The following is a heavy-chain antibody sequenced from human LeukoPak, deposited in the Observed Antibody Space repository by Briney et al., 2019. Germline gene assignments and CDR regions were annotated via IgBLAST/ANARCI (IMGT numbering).Heavy chain of an antibody. D-gene: IGHD3-22*01. CDR3: SSRPPNSYDASGYHFEN. V-gene: IGHV3-73*01. J-gene: IGHJ4*02. Sequence: PGGSLRLSCAASGFTFSASAMHWVRQASGKGLEWVGRVRSTANSYATSYAASVEGRFTISGDDSKNTAYLQMNSLKTEDTAVYYCSSRPPNSYDASGYHFENWGQGTLVTVSS. CDR1: GFTFSASA. CDR2: VRSTANSYAT.